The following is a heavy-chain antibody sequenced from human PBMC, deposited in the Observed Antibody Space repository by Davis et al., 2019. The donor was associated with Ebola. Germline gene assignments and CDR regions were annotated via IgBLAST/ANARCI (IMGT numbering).Heavy chain of an antibody. CDR1: GFTFSDYY. V-gene: IGHV3-11*06. D-gene: IGHD6-13*01. CDR2: ISSSSSYT. J-gene: IGHJ4*02. Sequence: GESLKIPCAAPGFTFSDYYMSWIRQAPGKGLEWVSYISSSSSYTNYADSVKGRFTISRDNAKNSLYLQMNSLRAEDTAVYYCASDGGSSWGGLVYWGQGTLVTVSS. CDR3: ASDGGSSWGGLVY.